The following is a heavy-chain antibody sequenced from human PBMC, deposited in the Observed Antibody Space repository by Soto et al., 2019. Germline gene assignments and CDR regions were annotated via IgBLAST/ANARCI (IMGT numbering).Heavy chain of an antibody. D-gene: IGHD2-2*01. CDR3: AAGTGRTDLDY. Sequence: EVQLVESGGGLVKPGGSLRLSCAASGFDFSKAWMSWVRQAPGKGLEWVGRLMSKTDGGTTVYAAPVKGRFTISRDDSNNTLYLQMSSLNTEDTAVYYCAAGTGRTDLDYWGQGTLVTVSS. CDR2: LMSKTDGGTT. J-gene: IGHJ4*02. CDR1: GFDFSKAW. V-gene: IGHV3-15*01.